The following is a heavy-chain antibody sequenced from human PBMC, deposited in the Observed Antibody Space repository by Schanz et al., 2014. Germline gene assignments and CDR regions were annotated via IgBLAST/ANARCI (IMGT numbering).Heavy chain of an antibody. Sequence: EVQLVESGGGLVKPGGSLRLSCATSGFTLNNAWMNWVRQAPGKGPEWVANIKHGGSVKDYVDSVEGRFTISRDNAKRALFLQMNSLRLEETAVYFGVSQTGSPNYWGQGTLVTGSS. CDR3: VSQTGSPNY. CDR2: IKHGGSVK. CDR1: GFTLNNAW. D-gene: IGHD3-3*01. J-gene: IGHJ4*02. V-gene: IGHV3-7*02.